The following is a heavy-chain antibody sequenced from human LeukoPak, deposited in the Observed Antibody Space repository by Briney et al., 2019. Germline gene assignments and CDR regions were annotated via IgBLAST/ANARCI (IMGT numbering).Heavy chain of an antibody. V-gene: IGHV5-51*01. J-gene: IGHJ3*01. CDR1: GYLFTSYW. D-gene: IGHD3-10*01. CDR2: IYPGDSDT. Sequence: KSGESLKISCKDSGYLFTSYWIAWVRQRPGKGLEWMGIIYPGDSDTRYSPSFQGRVTISADKSINTAYLLWSSLQASDTATYYCARQDASGTYDAFDAWGQGTVVTVSS. CDR3: ARQDASGTYDAFDA.